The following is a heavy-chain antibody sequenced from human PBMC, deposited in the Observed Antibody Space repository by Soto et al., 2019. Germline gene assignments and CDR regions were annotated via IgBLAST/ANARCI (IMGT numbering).Heavy chain of an antibody. CDR3: ARELECYGFAP. CDR2: IYHSGST. CDR1: GYSISSGYY. J-gene: IGHJ5*02. D-gene: IGHD2-15*01. V-gene: IGHV4-38-2*02. Sequence: SETLCLTCAVSGYSISSGYYWGWIRQPPGKGLEWIGSIYHSGSTYYNPSLKSRVTISVDMSKNQFSLKLSSVTAADTAVYYCARELECYGFAPCGQGTLVTVSS.